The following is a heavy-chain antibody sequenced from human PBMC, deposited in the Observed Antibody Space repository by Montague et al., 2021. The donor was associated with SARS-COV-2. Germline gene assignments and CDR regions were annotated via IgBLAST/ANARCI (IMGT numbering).Heavy chain of an antibody. J-gene: IGHJ4*02. Sequence: SETLSLTCAVYGGSFNDYYWSWIRQPPGKGLEWIGKINHGGSTNYSPSLKSRVTISADTSKNQFSLKLSSVTAADTAVYYCARDDDGILDMRSGQILPKPLGLGGQGTLVTVSS. D-gene: IGHD1-26*01. V-gene: IGHV4-34*01. CDR3: ARDDDGILDMRSGQILPKPLGL. CDR2: INHGGST. CDR1: GGSFNDYY.